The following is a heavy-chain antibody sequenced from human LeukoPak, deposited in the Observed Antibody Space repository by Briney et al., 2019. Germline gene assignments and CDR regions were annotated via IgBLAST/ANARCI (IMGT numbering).Heavy chain of an antibody. V-gene: IGHV3-21*03. J-gene: IGHJ4*02. CDR3: TPTLIRLTTEFDY. Sequence: GGSLRLSCAASEFTFSSYSMNWVRQAPGKGLEWVSSISSSNSYIYYADSVKGRFTISRDNAKNSLYLQMNSLKTEDTAVYYCTPTLIRLTTEFDYWGQGTLVTVSS. D-gene: IGHD3-3*01. CDR1: EFTFSSYS. CDR2: ISSSNSYI.